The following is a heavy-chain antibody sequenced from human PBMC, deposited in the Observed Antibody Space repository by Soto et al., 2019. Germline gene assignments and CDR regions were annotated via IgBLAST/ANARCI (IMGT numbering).Heavy chain of an antibody. CDR3: ARDFGDCSGGSCTNWFDP. CDR2: MNPNSGNT. J-gene: IGHJ5*02. V-gene: IGHV1-8*01. Sequence: GASVKVSCKASGYTFTSYDINWVRQATGQGLEWMGWMNPNSGNTGYAQKFQGRVTMTRNTSISTAYMELSSLRSEDTAVYYCARDFGDCSGGSCTNWFDPWGQGTLVTVSS. D-gene: IGHD2-15*01. CDR1: GYTFTSYD.